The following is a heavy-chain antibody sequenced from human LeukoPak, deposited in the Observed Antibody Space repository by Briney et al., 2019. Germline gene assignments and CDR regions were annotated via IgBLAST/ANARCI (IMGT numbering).Heavy chain of an antibody. CDR1: GITFISYS. CDR2: ISSSSSYI. Sequence: GGSLRLSCAASGITFISYSMNWGRQAPGKGLAWVSSISSSSSYIYYADSVKGRFTISRDNAKNSLYLQMNSLRAEDTAVYYCARDTGYSYGMDYWGQGTLVTVSS. D-gene: IGHD5-18*01. CDR3: ARDTGYSYGMDY. J-gene: IGHJ4*02. V-gene: IGHV3-21*01.